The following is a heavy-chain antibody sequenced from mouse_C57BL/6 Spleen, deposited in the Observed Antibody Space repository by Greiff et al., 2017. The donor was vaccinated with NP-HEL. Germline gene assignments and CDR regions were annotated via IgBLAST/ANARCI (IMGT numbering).Heavy chain of an antibody. Sequence: VQLQESGAELVRPGASVTLSCKASGYTFTDYEMHWVKQTPVHGLEWIGAIDPETGGTAYNQKFKGQAILTADKSSSTAYMELRSLTSEDSAVYYCTRWEWFAYWGQGTLVTVSA. CDR1: GYTFTDYE. CDR3: TRWEWFAY. CDR2: IDPETGGT. V-gene: IGHV1-15*01. D-gene: IGHD4-1*01. J-gene: IGHJ3*01.